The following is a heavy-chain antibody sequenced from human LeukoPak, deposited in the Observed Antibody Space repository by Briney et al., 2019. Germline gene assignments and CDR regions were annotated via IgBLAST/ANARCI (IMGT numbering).Heavy chain of an antibody. CDR2: ISGSGGST. D-gene: IGHD1-1*01. V-gene: IGHV3-23*01. CDR3: AKASTTGTYYYYGMDV. CDR1: GFTFSSYA. J-gene: IGHJ6*02. Sequence: GGSLRLSCAASGFTFSSYAMSWVRQAPGKGLEWVSAISGSGGSTYYADSVKGRFTISRDTSKNTLYLQMNSLRAEDTAVYYCAKASTTGTYYYYGMDVWGQGTTVTVSS.